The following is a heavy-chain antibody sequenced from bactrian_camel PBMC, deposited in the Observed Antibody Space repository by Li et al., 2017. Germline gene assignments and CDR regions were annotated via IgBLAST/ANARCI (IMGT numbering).Heavy chain of an antibody. D-gene: IGHD4*01. CDR3: ATGRDYSNYVLPSND. CDR2: ISPSGRIT. CDR1: GYTYSSNC. V-gene: IGHV3S1*01. J-gene: IGHJ4*01. Sequence: HVQLVESGGGSVQPGGSLRLSCDASGYTYSSNCMGWFRQAPGKEREGVAAISPSGRITVYADSVKGRFTISRDNAKNTLYLQMTSLKSEDTALYYCATGRDYSNYVLPSNDWGQGTQVTVS.